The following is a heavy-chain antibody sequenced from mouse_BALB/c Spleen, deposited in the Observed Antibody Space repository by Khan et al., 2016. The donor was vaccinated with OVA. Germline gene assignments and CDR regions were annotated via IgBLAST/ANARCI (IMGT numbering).Heavy chain of an antibody. CDR2: IGPGSGNT. J-gene: IGHJ4*01. CDR3: ARSNYYGSSRYAMDY. Sequence: DLVKPGASVKLSCKASGYTFTSYWINWIKQRPGQGLEWVGHIGPGSGNTYNNDIFNGKAILTVDTSSRTAYIQLSSLSSDDSAVCFCARSNYYGSSRYAMDYWGQGTSVTVSS. V-gene: IGHV1S41*01. CDR1: GYTFTSYW. D-gene: IGHD1-1*01.